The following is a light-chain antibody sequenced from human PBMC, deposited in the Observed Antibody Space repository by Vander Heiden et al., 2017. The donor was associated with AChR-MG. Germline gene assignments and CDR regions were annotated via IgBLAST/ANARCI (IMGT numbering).Light chain of an antibody. V-gene: IGKV3-11*01. J-gene: IGKJ1*01. CDR1: QSVGNF. Sequence: EITLTQSPAALSLAPGERVTLSCRASQSVGNFLAWYQQTPGQSPRLLIYDTSSRAAGIPPRFSGSGSGTDFTLTISSLEAEDSALYYCQQRGDWPRTFGQGTKVQIK. CDR3: QQRGDWPRT. CDR2: DTS.